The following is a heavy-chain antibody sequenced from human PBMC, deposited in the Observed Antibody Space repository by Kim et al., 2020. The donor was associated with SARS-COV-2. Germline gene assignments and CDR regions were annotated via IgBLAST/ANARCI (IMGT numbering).Heavy chain of an antibody. D-gene: IGHD2-21*02. J-gene: IGHJ3*02. Sequence: GESLKISCKGSGYSFTSYWIGWVRQMPGKGLEWMGIIYPGDSDTRYSPSFQGQVTISADKSISTAYLQWSSLKASDTAMYYCARHDCGGDCGGGAFDIWGQGTMVTVSS. CDR3: ARHDCGGDCGGGAFDI. CDR1: GYSFTSYW. V-gene: IGHV5-51*01. CDR2: IYPGDSDT.